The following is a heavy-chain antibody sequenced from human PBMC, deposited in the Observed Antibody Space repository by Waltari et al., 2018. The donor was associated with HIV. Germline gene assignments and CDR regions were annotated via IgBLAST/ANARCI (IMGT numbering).Heavy chain of an antibody. CDR3: ARGWWEQQRNRKYNWFDP. CDR2: IKEDGRDK. CDR1: GFPFRSYW. V-gene: IGHV3-7*01. J-gene: IGHJ5*02. Sequence: EVQLVESGGGLVQPGGSLSLSCAASGFPFRSYWLSWVRQAPGKGLEWVANIKEDGRDKYYVDSVKGRFTISRDNAKNTLYLQMNSLRADDTAVYYCARGWWEQQRNRKYNWFDPWGQGTLVTVSS. D-gene: IGHD1-26*01.